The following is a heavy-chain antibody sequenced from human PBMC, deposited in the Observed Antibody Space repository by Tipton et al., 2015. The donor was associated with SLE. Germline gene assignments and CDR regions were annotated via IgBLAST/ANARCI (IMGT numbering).Heavy chain of an antibody. J-gene: IGHJ4*02. Sequence: TLSLTCAVYGGSFSGYYWSWIRQHPGKGLEWIGYIYYSGSTHCNPSLKSRVTISVDTSKNQFSLKLSSVTAADTAVYYCARKSHDSSGYYDYWGQGTLVTVSS. D-gene: IGHD3-22*01. CDR3: ARKSHDSSGYYDY. CDR2: IYYSGST. V-gene: IGHV4-31*11. CDR1: GGSFSGYY.